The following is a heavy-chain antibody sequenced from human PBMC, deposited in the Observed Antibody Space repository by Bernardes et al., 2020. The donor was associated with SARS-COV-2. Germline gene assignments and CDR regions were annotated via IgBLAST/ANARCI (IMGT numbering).Heavy chain of an antibody. D-gene: IGHD2-21*02. CDR3: IGQLSGGDYNYLGY. CDR1: GFTFSSYW. J-gene: IGHJ4*02. Sequence: GGSLRLSCAASGFTFSSYWMHWVRQAPGKGLVWVSRINSDGSSTSYADSVKGRFTISRDNAKNTLYLLMNSLKTEDTAMYYCIGQLSGGDYNYLGYWGQGTLVTVSA. CDR2: INSDGSST. V-gene: IGHV3-74*01.